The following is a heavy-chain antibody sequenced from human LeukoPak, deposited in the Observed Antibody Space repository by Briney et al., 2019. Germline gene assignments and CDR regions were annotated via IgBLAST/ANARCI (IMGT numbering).Heavy chain of an antibody. CDR3: ARIVVPAAYFDY. V-gene: IGHV4-30-2*01. CDR2: IYHSGST. J-gene: IGHJ4*02. D-gene: IGHD2-2*01. Sequence: PSETLSLTCAVSGGSISSGGYSWRWIRQPPGKGLEWIGYIYHSGSTYYNPSLKSRVTISVDRSKNQFSLKLSSVTAADTAVYYCARIVVPAAYFDYWGQGTLVTVSS. CDR1: GGSISSGGYS.